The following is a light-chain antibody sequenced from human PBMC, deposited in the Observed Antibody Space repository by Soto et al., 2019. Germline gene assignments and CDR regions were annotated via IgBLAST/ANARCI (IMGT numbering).Light chain of an antibody. CDR2: LGS. J-gene: IGKJ3*01. CDR3: QQSYITPLT. Sequence: QYQTSLPVTPGEPASISCRSSQSLLHSNAYNYLDGYLQKPGQSPQLLIYLGSNRSSGVPDRFSGSGSGTDFTLTISILQAEAVTVYSCQQSYITPLTYDPGTKVDIK. CDR1: QSLLHSNAYNY. V-gene: IGKV2-28*01.